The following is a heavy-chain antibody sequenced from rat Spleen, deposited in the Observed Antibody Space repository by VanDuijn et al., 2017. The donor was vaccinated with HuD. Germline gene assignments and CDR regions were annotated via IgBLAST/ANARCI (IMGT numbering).Heavy chain of an antibody. CDR1: GFTFSNYG. V-gene: IGHV5-29*01. D-gene: IGHD2-1*01. J-gene: IGHJ4*01. CDR3: SRVDTYGYVLDA. Sequence: EVQLVESGGDLVQPGRSLKLSCAASGFTFSNYGLHWIRQAPTKGLEWVATISYDGRSTYYRDSLRGRFSISRDNAKNTLYLQMNSLMSEDTATYYCSRVDTYGYVLDAWGQGASVTVSS. CDR2: ISYDGRST.